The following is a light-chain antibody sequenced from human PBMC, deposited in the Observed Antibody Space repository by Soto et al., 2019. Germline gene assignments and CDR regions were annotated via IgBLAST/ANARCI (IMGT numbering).Light chain of an antibody. CDR3: QQYHSLPA. Sequence: EIVMTQSPATLSVSPGERVTLSCRASQSVFSSLAWYQQKPGQAPRLLIYGAATRATSVPARFSGSGSGTEFTLTITSLQSEDFALYYCQQYHSLPAFGRGTKVEIK. CDR1: QSVFSS. V-gene: IGKV3-15*01. CDR2: GAA. J-gene: IGKJ4*02.